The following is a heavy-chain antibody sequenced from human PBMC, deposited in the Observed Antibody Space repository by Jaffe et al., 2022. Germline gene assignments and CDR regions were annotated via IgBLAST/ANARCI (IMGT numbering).Heavy chain of an antibody. CDR2: IIPIFGTA. CDR3: ARCSTSCQTINYYYYYYMDV. V-gene: IGHV1-69*01. J-gene: IGHJ6*03. Sequence: QVQLVQSGAEVKKPGSSVKVSCKASGGTFSSYAISWVRQAPGQGLEWMGGIIPIFGTANYAQKFQGRVTITADESTSTAYMELSSLRSEDTAVYYCARCSTSCQTINYYYYYYMDVWGKGTTVTVSS. CDR1: GGTFSSYA. D-gene: IGHD2-2*01.